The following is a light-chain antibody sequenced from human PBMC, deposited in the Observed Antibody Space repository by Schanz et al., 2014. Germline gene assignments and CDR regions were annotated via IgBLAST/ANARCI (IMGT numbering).Light chain of an antibody. CDR3: QQYYSTPRT. CDR2: DAS. CDR1: QSVGSD. Sequence: EIVVTQSPATLSVSPGERATLSCRASQSVGSDLAWYRQKPGQRPRLLIYDASTRATGVPFRFSGSGSGTDFTLTINGLQAEDVAVYYCQQYYSTPRTFGQGTKLEIK. V-gene: IGKV3-15*01. J-gene: IGKJ2*01.